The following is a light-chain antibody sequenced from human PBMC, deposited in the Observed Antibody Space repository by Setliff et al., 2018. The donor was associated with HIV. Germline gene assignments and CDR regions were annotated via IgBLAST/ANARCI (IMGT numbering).Light chain of an antibody. CDR3: SSYTSSSTWV. J-gene: IGLJ3*02. Sequence: QSALPQPASVSGSPGQSITIPCTGTSSDVGSYNYVSWYQQHPGKAPKLMIYEVSHRPSGVSNRFSGSKSGNTASLTISGLQAEDEGDYYCSSYTSSSTWVFGGGTKVTVL. V-gene: IGLV2-14*01. CDR2: EVS. CDR1: SSDVGSYNY.